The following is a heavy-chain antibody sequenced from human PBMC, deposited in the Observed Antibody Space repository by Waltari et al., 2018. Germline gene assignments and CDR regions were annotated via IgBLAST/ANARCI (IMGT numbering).Heavy chain of an antibody. CDR2: INHSGST. CDR1: GGSFSGYY. J-gene: IGHJ6*03. Sequence: QVQLQQWGAGLLKPSETLSLTCAVYGGSFSGYYWSWIRQPPGKGLEWIGEINHSGSTNYNPSLKSRVTISVDPSKNQFSLKLSSVTAADTAVYYCAMVITTTTAYYYMDVWGKGTTVTVS. D-gene: IGHD1-26*01. V-gene: IGHV4-34*01. CDR3: AMVITTTTAYYYMDV.